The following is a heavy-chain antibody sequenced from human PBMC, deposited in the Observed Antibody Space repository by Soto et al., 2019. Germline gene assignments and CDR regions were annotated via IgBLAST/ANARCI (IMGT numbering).Heavy chain of an antibody. CDR3: ARRIWGSDIQAGYYYYYMDV. Sequence: QVQLVESGGGLVKPGGSLRLSCAASGFTFSDYYMSWIRQAPGKGLEWVSYISSSGSTIYYADSVKGRFTISRDNAKNSLYLQMNSLRAEDTAVYYCARRIWGSDIQAGYYYYYMDVWGKGTTVTVSS. CDR1: GFTFSDYY. CDR2: ISSSGSTI. J-gene: IGHJ6*03. D-gene: IGHD3-9*01. V-gene: IGHV3-11*01.